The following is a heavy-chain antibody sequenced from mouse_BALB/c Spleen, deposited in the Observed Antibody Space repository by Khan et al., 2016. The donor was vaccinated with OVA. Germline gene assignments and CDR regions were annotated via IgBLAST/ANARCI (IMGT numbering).Heavy chain of an antibody. J-gene: IGHJ2*01. CDR1: GFSLTSHG. CDR3: ARNREPDYFDY. Sequence: QVQLKESGPGLVAPSQSLSITCTVSGFSLTSHGVHWVRQPPGKGLEWLGVIWAGGNTNYNSALMSRLSISKDSSKSQVFLKMNSLQTDDTAMYYCARNREPDYFDYWGQGTTLTVSS. CDR2: IWAGGNT. V-gene: IGHV2-9*02.